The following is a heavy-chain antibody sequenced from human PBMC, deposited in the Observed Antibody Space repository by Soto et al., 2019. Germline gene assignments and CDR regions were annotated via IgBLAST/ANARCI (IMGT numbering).Heavy chain of an antibody. V-gene: IGHV3-74*01. CDR3: ARDVAPGYFDY. J-gene: IGHJ4*02. CDR2: INNDGCGP. CDR1: GFSFSSYW. Sequence: EVQLVESGGGLVQPGGSLRLSCVASGFSFSSYWMHWVRQTPGKGLMWVSRINNDGCGPADADSVRGRFTISRDNAKNTLYLQLNSLRAEDTAVYYCARDVAPGYFDYWGQGTPVTVYS. D-gene: IGHD2-21*01.